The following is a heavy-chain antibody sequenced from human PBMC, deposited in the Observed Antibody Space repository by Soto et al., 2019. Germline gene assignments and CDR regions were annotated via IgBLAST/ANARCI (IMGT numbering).Heavy chain of an antibody. J-gene: IGHJ6*02. CDR3: ARLHGYCISSSCHGHYAMDV. CDR1: GGSISSYY. V-gene: IGHV4-59*04. CDR2: IYYSGST. D-gene: IGHD2-2*01. Sequence: SETLSLTCTVSGGSISSYYWSWIRQPPGKGLEWIGYIYYSGSTYYNPSLNSRVTVSVDTSKNQFSLKVTSVTAADTAVYYCARLHGYCISSSCHGHYAMDVWGQGTTVTVSS.